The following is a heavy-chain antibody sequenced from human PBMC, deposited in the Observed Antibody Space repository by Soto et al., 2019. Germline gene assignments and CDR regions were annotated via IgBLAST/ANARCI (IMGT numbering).Heavy chain of an antibody. CDR2: INHSGST. J-gene: IGHJ5*02. CDR1: GGSFSGYY. Sequence: PSETLSLTCAVYGGSFSGYYWSWIRQPPGKRLEWIGEINHSGSTNYNPSLKSRVTISVDTSKNQFSLKLSSVTAADTAVYYCARRGRYCSGGSCQGRWWFDPWGQGTLVTVSS. CDR3: ARRGRYCSGGSCQGRWWFDP. V-gene: IGHV4-34*01. D-gene: IGHD2-15*01.